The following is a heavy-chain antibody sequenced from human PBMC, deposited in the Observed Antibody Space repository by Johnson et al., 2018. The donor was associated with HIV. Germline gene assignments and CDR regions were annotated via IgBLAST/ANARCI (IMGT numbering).Heavy chain of an antibody. D-gene: IGHD1-26*01. CDR2: IKQDGSEK. Sequence: VQLVESGGGLVQPGGSLRLSCAASDFTVGSIYMSWVRQVPGKRPVWVANIKQDGSEKYYMDSVKGRFTISRDNAKNSLYLQMNSLRAGDTAVYYCARGPPLQWELRGNAFDIWGQGTMVTVS. V-gene: IGHV3-7*01. CDR1: DFTVGSIY. J-gene: IGHJ3*02. CDR3: ARGPPLQWELRGNAFDI.